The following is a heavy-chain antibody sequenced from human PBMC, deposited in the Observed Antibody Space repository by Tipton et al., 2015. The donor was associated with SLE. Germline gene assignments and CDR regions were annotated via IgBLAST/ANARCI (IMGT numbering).Heavy chain of an antibody. CDR2: IYYSGKT. V-gene: IGHV4-59*12. CDR1: GVSISTYY. CDR3: ARTAGRSVKLWYFDL. D-gene: IGHD5-18*01. J-gene: IGHJ2*01. Sequence: TLSLTCSVSGVSISTYYWSWIRQSPGKGLEWIGFIYYSGKTNYNSSLKSRVTMPIDTSKNQFSLKLSSVTDVDTAVYYCARTAGRSVKLWYFDLWGRGTLVTVSS.